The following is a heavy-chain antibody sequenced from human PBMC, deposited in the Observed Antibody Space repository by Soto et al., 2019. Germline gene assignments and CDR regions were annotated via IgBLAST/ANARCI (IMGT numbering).Heavy chain of an antibody. J-gene: IGHJ4*02. D-gene: IGHD3-3*01. CDR2: IYRSGST. V-gene: IGHV4-30-2*01. Sequence: TLSLTCAVSGGSISSGGYSWSWIRQPPGKGLEWIGYIYRSGSTYYNPSLKSRVTISVDRSKNQFSLKLSSVTAADTAVYYCARSAAPGPFDYWGQGTLVTVSS. CDR3: ARSAAPGPFDY. CDR1: GGSISSGGYS.